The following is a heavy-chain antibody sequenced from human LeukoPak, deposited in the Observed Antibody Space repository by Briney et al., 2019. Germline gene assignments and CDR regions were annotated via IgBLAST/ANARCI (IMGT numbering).Heavy chain of an antibody. Sequence: PGGSLRLSCAASGFTFSSYWMHWVRQAPGKGLVWVSRINTDGSSTSYADSVKGRFTISIDNAKNTLYLQMNSLRAEDTAVYYCARDLVGVRFDPWGQGTLVTVSS. CDR3: ARDLVGVRFDP. V-gene: IGHV3-74*01. D-gene: IGHD2-8*01. CDR1: GFTFSSYW. J-gene: IGHJ5*02. CDR2: INTDGSST.